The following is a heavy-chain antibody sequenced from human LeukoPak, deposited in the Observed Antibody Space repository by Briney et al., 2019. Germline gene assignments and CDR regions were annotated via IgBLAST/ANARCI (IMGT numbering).Heavy chain of an antibody. V-gene: IGHV4-34*01. Sequence: SETLSLTCAVYGGSFSGYYWSWIRQPPGKGLEWIGEINHSGSTYYNPSLKSRVTISVDTSKNQFSLKLSSVTAADTAVYYCASTHYDYVWGSYRFDYWGQGTLVTVSS. CDR2: INHSGST. J-gene: IGHJ4*02. CDR3: ASTHYDYVWGSYRFDY. CDR1: GGSFSGYY. D-gene: IGHD3-16*02.